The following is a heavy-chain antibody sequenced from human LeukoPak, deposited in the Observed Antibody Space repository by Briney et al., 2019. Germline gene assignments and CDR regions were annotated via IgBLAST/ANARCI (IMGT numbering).Heavy chain of an antibody. D-gene: IGHD6-6*01. V-gene: IGHV1-18*01. Sequence: ASVKVSCKASGYTFTSYGISWVRQAPGQGLEWMGWISAYNGNTNYAQKLQGRVTMTTDTSTSTAYMKLRSLRSDDTAVYYCARDRRRYSSSSQNFDYWGQGTLVTVSS. CDR2: ISAYNGNT. CDR3: ARDRRRYSSSSQNFDY. CDR1: GYTFTSYG. J-gene: IGHJ4*02.